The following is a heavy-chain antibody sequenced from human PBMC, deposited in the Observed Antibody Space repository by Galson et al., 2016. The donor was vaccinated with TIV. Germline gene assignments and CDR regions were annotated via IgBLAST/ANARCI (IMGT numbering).Heavy chain of an antibody. CDR1: GYIFTNYY. J-gene: IGHJ6*02. V-gene: IGHV1-46*01. D-gene: IGHD1-26*01. Sequence: SVKVSCKASGYIFTNYYFHWVRQAPGQGLEWMGVIDPSSGGTTYAQKFQARLIMTRDTSTTTVYMDLSSLKSGDTAVYYCTRDLGRLRDVWGQGTTVTVSS. CDR3: TRDLGRLRDV. CDR2: IDPSSGGT.